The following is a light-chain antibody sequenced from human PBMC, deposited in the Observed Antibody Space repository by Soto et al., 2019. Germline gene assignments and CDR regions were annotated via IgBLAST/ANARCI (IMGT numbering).Light chain of an antibody. CDR1: SSNIGSNT. V-gene: IGLV1-44*01. CDR2: SNN. CDR3: AAWDDSLNGWV. J-gene: IGLJ3*02. Sequence: QTVVTQPPSASGTPGQRVTISCSGSSSNIGSNTINWYQQLPGTAPKLLMYSNNQRPSGVPDRISGSKSGTSASLAISGLQSEDEADYYCAAWDDSLNGWVFGGGTKLTVL.